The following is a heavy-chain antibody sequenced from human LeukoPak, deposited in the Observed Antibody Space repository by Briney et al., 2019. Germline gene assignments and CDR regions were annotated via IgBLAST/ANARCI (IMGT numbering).Heavy chain of an antibody. V-gene: IGHV3-21*01. CDR1: GFTFSNYA. CDR2: ISSSSSYI. Sequence: GSLRLSCSVSGFTFSNYAMHWVRQAPGKGLEWVSSISSSSSYIYYADSVKGRFTISRDNAKNSLYLQMSSLRAEDTAIYYCARLYDILTGAFDYWGQGTLVTVSS. J-gene: IGHJ4*02. CDR3: ARLYDILTGAFDY. D-gene: IGHD3-9*01.